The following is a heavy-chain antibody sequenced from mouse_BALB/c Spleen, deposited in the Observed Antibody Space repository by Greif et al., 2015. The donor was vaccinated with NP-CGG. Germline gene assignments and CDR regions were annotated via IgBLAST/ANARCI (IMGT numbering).Heavy chain of an antibody. Sequence: QVQLQQSGAELMKPGASVKISCKATGYTFRSYWIEWVKQRPGHGLEWLGEILPGSGSTNYNEKSKGKATFTADTSSNTAYMQLSSLTSEDSAVYYCARFYYDYDVGAYWGQGTLVTVSA. CDR3: ARFYYDYDVGAY. CDR2: ILPGSGST. D-gene: IGHD2-4*01. CDR1: GYTFRSYW. J-gene: IGHJ3*01. V-gene: IGHV1-9*01.